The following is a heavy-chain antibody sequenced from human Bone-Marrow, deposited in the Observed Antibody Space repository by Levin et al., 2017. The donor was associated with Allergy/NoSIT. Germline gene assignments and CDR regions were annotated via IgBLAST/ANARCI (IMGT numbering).Heavy chain of an antibody. V-gene: IGHV1-69*01. CDR3: APMGLDNSGYHFDS. CDR1: GGTVTNYA. D-gene: IGHD3-22*01. J-gene: IGHJ4*02. Sequence: GGSLRLSCKSSGGTVTNYAINWVRQAPGQGFEWMGGIIPVFGSANYAQNFQGRVTITADESTTTAYLELSSLTSEDTAVYYCAPMGLDNSGYHFDSWGQGTLVTVSS. CDR2: IIPVFGSA.